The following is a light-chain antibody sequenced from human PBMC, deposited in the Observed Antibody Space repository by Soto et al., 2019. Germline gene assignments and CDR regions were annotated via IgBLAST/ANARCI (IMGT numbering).Light chain of an antibody. CDR2: GSS. CDR3: QSYDSSLSGRFYV. Sequence: QSVLTQPPSVSGAPGQRVTISCTGSSSNIGAGYDVHWYQQLPGTAPKLLIYGSSNRPAGVPDRFSGSKSGTSASLAITGLQAEDEADYYCQSYDSSLSGRFYVFGTGTKVPS. V-gene: IGLV1-40*01. J-gene: IGLJ1*01. CDR1: SSNIGAGYD.